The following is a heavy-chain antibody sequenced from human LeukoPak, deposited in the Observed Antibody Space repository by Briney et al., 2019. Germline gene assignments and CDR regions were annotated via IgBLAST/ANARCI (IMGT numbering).Heavy chain of an antibody. Sequence: GGSLRLSCAASGFTFSSYSMNWVRQAPGKGLEWVSSISSSSSYIYYADSVKGRFTISRDNANTSPYLQMNSLRAEDTAVYYCATLVRGVNVDYWGQGTLVTVSS. CDR3: ATLVRGVNVDY. V-gene: IGHV3-21*01. J-gene: IGHJ4*02. CDR2: ISSSSSYI. D-gene: IGHD3-10*01. CDR1: GFTFSSYS.